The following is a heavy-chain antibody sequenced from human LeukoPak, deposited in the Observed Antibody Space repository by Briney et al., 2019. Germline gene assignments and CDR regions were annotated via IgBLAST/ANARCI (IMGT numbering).Heavy chain of an antibody. J-gene: IGHJ6*03. V-gene: IGHV1-2*02. Sequence: ASVKVSCKASGYTFTGYYMHWVRQAPGQGLEWMGWINPNSGGTNYAQKFQGRVTMTRDTSISTAYMELSRLRSGDTAVYYCARGTTVTQFGYYYYMDVWGKGTTVTVSS. CDR1: GYTFTGYY. D-gene: IGHD4-17*01. CDR2: INPNSGGT. CDR3: ARGTTVTQFGYYYYMDV.